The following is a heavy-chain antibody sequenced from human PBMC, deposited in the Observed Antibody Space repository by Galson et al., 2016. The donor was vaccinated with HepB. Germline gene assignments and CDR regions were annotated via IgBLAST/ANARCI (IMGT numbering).Heavy chain of an antibody. D-gene: IGHD3-22*01. CDR2: IDPSDSYT. V-gene: IGHV5-10-1*01. J-gene: IGHJ4*02. Sequence: QSGAEVKKPGESLRISCKGSGYSFTSYWIGWVRQMPGKGLEWMGRIDPSDSYTNYSPSFEGHVSISADKSISTAYLQWSSLKASDTAMYYCAMSSGYYQHYFDDWGQGTLVTVSS. CDR3: AMSSGYYQHYFDD. CDR1: GYSFTSYW.